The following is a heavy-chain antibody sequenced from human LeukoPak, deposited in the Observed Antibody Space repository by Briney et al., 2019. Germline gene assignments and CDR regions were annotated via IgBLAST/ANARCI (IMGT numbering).Heavy chain of an antibody. J-gene: IGHJ6*03. D-gene: IGHD3-22*01. Sequence: PSETLSLTCTVSGGSISSGSYYWSWIRQPAGKGLEWIGRIYTSGSTNYNPSLKSRVTISVDTSKNQFSLKLSSVTAADTAVYYCARAGGYYYDSSGYSPPAYYMDVWGKGTTVTISS. V-gene: IGHV4-61*02. CDR1: GGSISSGSYY. CDR2: IYTSGST. CDR3: ARAGGYYYDSSGYSPPAYYMDV.